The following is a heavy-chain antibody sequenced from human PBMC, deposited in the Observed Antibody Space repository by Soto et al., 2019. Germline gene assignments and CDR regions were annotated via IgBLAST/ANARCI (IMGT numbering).Heavy chain of an antibody. D-gene: IGHD3-10*01. CDR2: INHSGST. CDR3: ARDRRRKMVRGVINSDAFDI. CDR1: GGSFSGYY. J-gene: IGHJ3*02. Sequence: SETLSLTCAVYGGSFSGYYWSWIRQPPGKGLEWIGEINHSGSTNYNPSLKSRVTISVDTSKNQFSLKLSSVTAADTAVYYCARDRRRKMVRGVINSDAFDIWGQGTMVTVSS. V-gene: IGHV4-34*01.